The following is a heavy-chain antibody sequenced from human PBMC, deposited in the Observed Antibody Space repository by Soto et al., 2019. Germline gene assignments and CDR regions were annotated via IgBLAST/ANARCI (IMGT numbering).Heavy chain of an antibody. V-gene: IGHV3-33*01. CDR1: GFTFSSYG. CDR3: ARDVWDSRGYYLDS. D-gene: IGHD3-22*01. CDR2: IGYDGSVK. J-gene: IGHJ4*02. Sequence: GGSLRLSCAASGFTFSSYGLHWVRQAPGKGLEWVAVIGYDGSVKYYADSVKGRFTISRDSPKNTLFLQMNSLRVEDTAVYYCARDVWDSRGYYLDSWGQGTLVTVSS.